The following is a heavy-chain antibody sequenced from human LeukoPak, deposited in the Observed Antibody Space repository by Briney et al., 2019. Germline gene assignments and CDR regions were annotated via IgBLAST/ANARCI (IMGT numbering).Heavy chain of an antibody. CDR1: GFTFDDYA. CDR2: ISWNSGSI. CDR3: AKDYGLYGSSWLDY. J-gene: IGHJ4*02. V-gene: IGHV3-9*03. Sequence: GRSLRLSCAASGFTFDDYAMHWVRQAPGKGLEWVSGISWNSGSIGYADSVKGRFTISRDNAKNSLHLQMSSLRAEDMALYYCAKDYGLYGSSWLDYWGQGTLVIVSS. D-gene: IGHD6-13*01.